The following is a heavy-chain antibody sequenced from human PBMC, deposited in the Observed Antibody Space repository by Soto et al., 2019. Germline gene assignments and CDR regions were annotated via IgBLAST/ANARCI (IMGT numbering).Heavy chain of an antibody. CDR1: EFTVGNNY. CDR3: ARENNRDPGVIEY. D-gene: IGHD3-10*01. Sequence: EVHLVASGGVLIQPGGSLRLSCAASEFTVGNNYMSWVRQAPGKGLEWVSVIYAGGSTYSADSVKGRFTISRDNSKNTLYLQTNSLRAEDTAVYYCARENNRDPGVIEYWGQGTLVTVSS. CDR2: IYAGGST. V-gene: IGHV3-53*01. J-gene: IGHJ4*02.